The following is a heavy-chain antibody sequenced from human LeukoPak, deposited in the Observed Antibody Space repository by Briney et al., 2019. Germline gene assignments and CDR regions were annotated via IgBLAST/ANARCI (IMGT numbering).Heavy chain of an antibody. CDR3: AKDLGVVVSATYYFED. J-gene: IGHJ4*02. CDR2: IRYDGSNK. D-gene: IGHD2-21*01. V-gene: IGHV3-30*02. Sequence: GGSLRLSCAASGFTFSSYGMHWVRQAPGKGLEWVTFIRYDGSNKYYADSVKGRFTISRDNSKNTLYLQMNSLRAEDTALYYCAKDLGVVVSATYYFEDWGQGTLVTVSS. CDR1: GFTFSSYG.